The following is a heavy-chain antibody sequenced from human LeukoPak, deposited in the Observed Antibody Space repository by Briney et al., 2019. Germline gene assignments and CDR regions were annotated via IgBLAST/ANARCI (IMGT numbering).Heavy chain of an antibody. Sequence: SQTLSLTCTVSGGSISSGGYYWSWIRQHPGKGLEWIGYIYYSGSTYYNPPLKSRVTISVDTSKNQFSLKLSSVTAADTAVYYCARGRSWYDDYWGQGTLVTVSS. J-gene: IGHJ4*02. CDR2: IYYSGST. CDR1: GGSISSGGYY. D-gene: IGHD6-13*01. V-gene: IGHV4-31*03. CDR3: ARGRSWYDDY.